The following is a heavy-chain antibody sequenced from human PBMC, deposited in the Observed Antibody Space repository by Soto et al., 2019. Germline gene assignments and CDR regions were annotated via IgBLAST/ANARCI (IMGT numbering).Heavy chain of an antibody. CDR1: GGSVYRQGYS. CDR2: IDYNGVT. D-gene: IGHD2-15*01. CDR3: GKVLVGATGHTDSDS. J-gene: IGHJ4*02. V-gene: IGHV4-39*01. Sequence: SETLEITCAVSGGSVYRQGYSCVWIGQPPGRGLEWIGNIDYNGVTYSNPSLKSRVTISRDTSKNQFSLKLTSVTAADTALYYCGKVLVGATGHTDSDSWGPGTLVTVS.